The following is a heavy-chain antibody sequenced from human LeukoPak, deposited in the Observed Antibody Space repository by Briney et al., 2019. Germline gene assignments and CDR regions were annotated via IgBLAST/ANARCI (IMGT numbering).Heavy chain of an antibody. Sequence: GGSLRLSCAASGFSFDNYWMHWVRQAPGKGLEWVSSISSSSYIYSADSLKGRFTISRDNAKNSLYLQMNNLRAEDTAVYYCARLLRWGAFDIWGQGRMVTVSS. CDR1: GFSFDNYW. J-gene: IGHJ3*02. CDR2: ISSSSYI. D-gene: IGHD4-23*01. CDR3: ARLLRWGAFDI. V-gene: IGHV3-21*01.